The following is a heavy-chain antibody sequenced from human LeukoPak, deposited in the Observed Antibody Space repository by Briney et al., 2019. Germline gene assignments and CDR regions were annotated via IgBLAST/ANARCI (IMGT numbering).Heavy chain of an antibody. J-gene: IGHJ6*04. CDR3: ARELLWFGELWGDYYYYGMDV. CDR2: TYYRSKWYN. D-gene: IGHD3-10*01. Sequence: SQTLSLTCAISGDSDSIYSAAWNWIRQSPSRGLEWLGRTYYRSKWYNDYAVSVKSRITINPDTSKNQFSLQLNSVTPEDTAVYYCARELLWFGELWGDYYYYGMDVWGKGTTVTVSS. CDR1: GDSDSIYSAA. V-gene: IGHV6-1*01.